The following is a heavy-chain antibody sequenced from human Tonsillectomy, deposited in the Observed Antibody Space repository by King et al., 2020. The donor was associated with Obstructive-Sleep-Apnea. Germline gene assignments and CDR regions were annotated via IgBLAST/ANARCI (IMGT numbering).Heavy chain of an antibody. CDR3: ASGNSTSPGY. CDR1: GGSISSTNW. Sequence: VQLQESGPGLVKPSGTLSLTCAVSGGSISSTNWWSWVRQPPGKGLEGIGEMYHSGSTNYNPSLKNRVTISIDKSENQFSLKLTPMTAADTAVYYCASGNSTSPGYWGQGTLVTVSS. J-gene: IGHJ4*02. D-gene: IGHD2/OR15-2a*01. V-gene: IGHV4-4*02. CDR2: MYHSGST.